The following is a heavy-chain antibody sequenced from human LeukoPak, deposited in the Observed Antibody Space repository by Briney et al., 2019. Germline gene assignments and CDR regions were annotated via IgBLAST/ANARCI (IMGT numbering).Heavy chain of an antibody. Sequence: PGGSLRLSCAASGFTFSSYGMHWVRQAPGKGLEWVAFIRYDGSNKYYADSVKGRFTISRDNSKNTLYLQMNSLRAEDTAVYYCAKAEGVRFLEWLLGYWGQGTLVTVSS. J-gene: IGHJ4*02. V-gene: IGHV3-30*02. CDR3: AKAEGVRFLEWLLGY. D-gene: IGHD3-3*01. CDR1: GFTFSSYG. CDR2: IRYDGSNK.